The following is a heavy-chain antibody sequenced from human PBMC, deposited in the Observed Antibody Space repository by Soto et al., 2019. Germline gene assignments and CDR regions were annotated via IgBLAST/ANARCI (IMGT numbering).Heavy chain of an antibody. CDR3: ARGGVRYSSSIADY. Sequence: PSETLSLTCAVYGGSFSGYYWSWIRQPPGKGLEWIGEINHSGSTNYNPSLKSRVTISVDTSKNQFSLKLSSVTAADTAVYYCARGGVRYSSSIADYWGQGTLVTVSS. V-gene: IGHV4-34*01. CDR2: INHSGST. CDR1: GGSFSGYY. D-gene: IGHD6-13*01. J-gene: IGHJ4*02.